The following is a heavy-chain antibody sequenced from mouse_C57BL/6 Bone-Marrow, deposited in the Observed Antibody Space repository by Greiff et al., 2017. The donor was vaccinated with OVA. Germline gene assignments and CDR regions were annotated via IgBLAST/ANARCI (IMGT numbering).Heavy chain of an antibody. CDR3: ARRAY. CDR2: ISSGGSYT. V-gene: IGHV5-6*01. J-gene: IGHJ3*01. Sequence: EVQLVESGGDLVKPGGSLKLSCAASGFTFSSYGMSWVRQTPDKRLEWVATISSGGSYTYYPDSVKGRFTISRDNAKNTLYLQMSSLKSEGTAMYYCARRAYWGQGTLVTGSA. CDR1: GFTFSSYG.